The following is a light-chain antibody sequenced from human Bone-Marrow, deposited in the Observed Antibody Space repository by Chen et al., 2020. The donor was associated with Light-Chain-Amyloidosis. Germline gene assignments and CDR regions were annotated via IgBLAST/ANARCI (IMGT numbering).Light chain of an antibody. V-gene: IGKV3-11*01. Sequence: EVVLTQSPGTLSLSPGESASLSCRASQSVASYLAWYQEKPGQTPSLLISDVSQRAPGVPPRFAGGASSPDFTLTIDFLYPDDFAVYFCQERHFWPWTFGQGTRIEI. CDR1: QSVASY. CDR2: DVS. J-gene: IGKJ1*01. CDR3: QERHFWPWT.